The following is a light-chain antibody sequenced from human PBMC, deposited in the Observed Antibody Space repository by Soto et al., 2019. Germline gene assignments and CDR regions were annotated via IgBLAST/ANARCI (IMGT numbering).Light chain of an antibody. J-gene: IGLJ2*01. V-gene: IGLV1-44*01. CDR1: SSNIGSNT. CDR2: RNN. CDR3: AAWDDILNGIVV. Sequence: QSVLTQPPSASGTPGQRVTISCSGISSNIGSNTVNWYQQLPGTAPKLLIYRNNQRPSGVPDRFSGSKSGTSASLAISGLQSEDEAYYYCAAWDDILNGIVVFGGGTKLTVL.